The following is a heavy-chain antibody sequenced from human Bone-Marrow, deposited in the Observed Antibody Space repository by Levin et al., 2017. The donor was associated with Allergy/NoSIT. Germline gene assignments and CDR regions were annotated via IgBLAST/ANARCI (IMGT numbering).Heavy chain of an antibody. D-gene: IGHD5-12*01. V-gene: IGHV4-34*01. Sequence: SETLSLTCAVYGGSFSGYYWSWIRQPPGKGLEWIGEINHSGSTNYNPSLKSRVTISVDTSKNQFSLKLSSVTAADTAVYYCARGRAIVATILWEDWGQGTLVTVSS. CDR1: GGSFSGYY. CDR2: INHSGST. J-gene: IGHJ4*02. CDR3: ARGRAIVATILWED.